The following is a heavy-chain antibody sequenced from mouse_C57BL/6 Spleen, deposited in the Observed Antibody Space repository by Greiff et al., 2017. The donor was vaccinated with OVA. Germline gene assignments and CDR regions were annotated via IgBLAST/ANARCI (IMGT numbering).Heavy chain of an antibody. CDR2: ISDGGSYT. CDR3: ARAAYDYDGYYFDY. CDR1: GFTFSSYA. Sequence: EVQLVESGGGLVKPGGSLKLSCAASGFTFSSYAMSWVRQTPEKRLEWVATISDGGSYTYYPDNVKGRFTISRDNAKNNLYLQMSHLKSEDTAMYYCARAAYDYDGYYFDYWGQGTTLTVSS. V-gene: IGHV5-4*01. D-gene: IGHD2-4*01. J-gene: IGHJ2*01.